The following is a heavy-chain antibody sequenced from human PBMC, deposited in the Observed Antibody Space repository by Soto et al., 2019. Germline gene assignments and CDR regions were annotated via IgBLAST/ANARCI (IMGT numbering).Heavy chain of an antibody. J-gene: IGHJ3*02. CDR3: AHLLPADCSGGSCYFYGAFDI. CDR1: GFSLSTSGVG. Sequence: QITLKESGPTLVKPTQPLTLTCTFSGFSLSTSGVGVGWIRQPPGKALEWLALIYWNDDKRYSPSLKSRLTITKDTSKNQVVLTMTNMDPVDTATYYCAHLLPADCSGGSCYFYGAFDIWGQGTMVTVSS. V-gene: IGHV2-5*01. D-gene: IGHD2-15*01. CDR2: IYWNDDK.